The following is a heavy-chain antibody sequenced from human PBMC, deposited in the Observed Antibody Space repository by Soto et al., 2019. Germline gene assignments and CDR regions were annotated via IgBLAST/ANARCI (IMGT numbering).Heavy chain of an antibody. CDR2: IYYSGST. V-gene: IGHV4-59*08. D-gene: IGHD4-17*01. CDR3: ARHVDGDYDY. Sequence: SETLSLTCTVSGGSISSYYWSWIRQPPGKGLEWFGYIYYSGSTNYNPSLKSRVTISVDTSKNQFSLKLSSVTAADTAVYYCARHVDGDYDYWGQGTLVTVSS. CDR1: GGSISSYY. J-gene: IGHJ4*02.